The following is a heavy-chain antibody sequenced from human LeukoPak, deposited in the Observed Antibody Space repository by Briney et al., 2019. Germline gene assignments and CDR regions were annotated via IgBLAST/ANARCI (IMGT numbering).Heavy chain of an antibody. V-gene: IGHV3-33*08. CDR1: GFTFSIYV. D-gene: IGHD2-2*01. CDR3: ARDRIYCSSTSCYPYYYYGMDV. CDR2: IWYDGSNK. Sequence: PGGSLRLSCAASGFTFSIYVMSWVRQAPGKGLEWVAVIWYDGSNKYYADSVKGRFTISRDNSKNTLYLQMNSLRAEDTAVYYCARDRIYCSSTSCYPYYYYGMDVWGQGTTVTVSS. J-gene: IGHJ6*02.